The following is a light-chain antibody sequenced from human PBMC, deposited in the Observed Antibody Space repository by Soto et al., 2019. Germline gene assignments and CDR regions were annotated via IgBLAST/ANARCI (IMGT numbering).Light chain of an antibody. J-gene: IGLJ1*01. CDR3: SSYAGSNNLGV. Sequence: QSALTQPPSASGSPGQSVTISCTGTSSDVGGYKYVSWYQQHPGKAPKLMIFKVNNRHSGVPDRFSGSKSGNTAYLTVSGILAEDEYDSDGSSYAGSNNLGVFGTGTKLTV. CDR1: SSDVGGYKY. CDR2: KVN. V-gene: IGLV2-8*01.